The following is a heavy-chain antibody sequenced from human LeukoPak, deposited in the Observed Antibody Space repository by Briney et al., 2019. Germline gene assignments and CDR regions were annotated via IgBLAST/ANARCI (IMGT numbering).Heavy chain of an antibody. CDR1: GGSISSGDYS. CDR3: ARRTSGSYTDY. Sequence: KTSETLSLTCTVSGGSISSGDYSWSWIRQPPGKGLEWIGYIYYSGSTYYNPSLKSRVTISVDTSKNQFSLKLSSVTAADTAVYYCARRTSGSYTDYWGQGTLVTVSS. V-gene: IGHV4-30-4*01. D-gene: IGHD1-26*01. CDR2: IYYSGST. J-gene: IGHJ4*02.